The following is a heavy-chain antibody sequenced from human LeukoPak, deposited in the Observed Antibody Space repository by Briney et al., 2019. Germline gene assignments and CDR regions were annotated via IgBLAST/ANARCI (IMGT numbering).Heavy chain of an antibody. D-gene: IGHD6-13*01. Sequence: SQTLSLTCAISGDSVSSNSAAWNWIRQSPSRGLEWLGRTYYRSRWYYDYAESVKSRITINPDTSKNQFSLRLRSVSPEDTAVYYCAREVDSHGTLFYYGMDVWGQGTTVTVSS. V-gene: IGHV6-1*01. CDR3: AREVDSHGTLFYYGMDV. CDR2: TYYRSRWYY. J-gene: IGHJ6*02. CDR1: GDSVSSNSAA.